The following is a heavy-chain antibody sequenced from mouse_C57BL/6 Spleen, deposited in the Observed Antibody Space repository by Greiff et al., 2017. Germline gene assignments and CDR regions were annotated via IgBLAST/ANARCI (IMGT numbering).Heavy chain of an antibody. CDR3: ASIYYDYDEGAMDY. CDR2: IWSGGST. Sequence: VQLKESGPGLVQPSQSLSITCTVSGFSLTSYGVHWVRQSPGKGLEWLGVIWSGGSTDYNAAFISRLSISKDNSKSQVFFKMNSLQADDTAIYYCASIYYDYDEGAMDYWGQGTSVTVSS. CDR1: GFSLTSYG. D-gene: IGHD2-4*01. V-gene: IGHV2-2*01. J-gene: IGHJ4*01.